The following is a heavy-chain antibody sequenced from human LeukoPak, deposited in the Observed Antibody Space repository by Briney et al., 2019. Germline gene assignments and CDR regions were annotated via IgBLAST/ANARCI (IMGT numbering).Heavy chain of an antibody. CDR2: IYTSGST. Sequence: PSQTLSLTCTVSGGSISSGSYYWSWIRQPAGKGLEWIGRIYTSGSTNYNPSLKSRVTISVDTSKNQFSLKLSSVTAADTAVYYCARGARGPDRIAARVPPHFDYWGQGTLVTVSS. CDR1: GGSISSGSYY. D-gene: IGHD6-6*01. CDR3: ARGARGPDRIAARVPPHFDY. J-gene: IGHJ4*02. V-gene: IGHV4-61*02.